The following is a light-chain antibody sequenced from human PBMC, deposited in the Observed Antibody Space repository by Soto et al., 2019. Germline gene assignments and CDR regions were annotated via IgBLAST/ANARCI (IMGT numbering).Light chain of an antibody. CDR2: DVN. Sequence: QSALTQPASVSGSPGQSITISCTGTSSDVGGYNYVSWYQQNPGKAPKLMIYDVNNRPSGVSYRFSGSKSGNTAFLTISRLQAEGEPDYYCSSYTSGSTRVFGTGTKVTVL. J-gene: IGLJ1*01. CDR3: SSYTSGSTRV. V-gene: IGLV2-14*01. CDR1: SSDVGGYNY.